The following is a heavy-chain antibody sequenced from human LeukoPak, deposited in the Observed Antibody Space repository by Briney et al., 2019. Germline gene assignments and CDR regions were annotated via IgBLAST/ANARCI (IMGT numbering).Heavy chain of an antibody. CDR2: IHDSRNT. J-gene: IGHJ4*02. Sequence: SETLSLTCNVSGASISEYYWSWIRQPPGKGLEWIGDIHDSRNTNYNPSLKSRVSISADTSKNQFSLKLSSVTAADTAVYYCASSPLISTGWLGFDSWDQGTLVTVSS. D-gene: IGHD6-19*01. V-gene: IGHV4-59*01. CDR3: ASSPLISTGWLGFDS. CDR1: GASISEYY.